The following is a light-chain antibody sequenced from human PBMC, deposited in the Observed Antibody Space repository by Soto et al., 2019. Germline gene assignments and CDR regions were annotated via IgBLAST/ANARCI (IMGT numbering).Light chain of an antibody. J-gene: IGLJ2*01. CDR2: DDS. V-gene: IGLV3-21*02. Sequence: SYELSQPPSVSVSPGQTARITCGGSNIETKGVHWYQQKPGQAPVMVLYDDSDRPSGIPERFSGSNSGSTATLTISRVEAGDEADYFCQIWDPSDPYVVFGGGTKVTVL. CDR1: NIETKG. CDR3: QIWDPSDPYVV.